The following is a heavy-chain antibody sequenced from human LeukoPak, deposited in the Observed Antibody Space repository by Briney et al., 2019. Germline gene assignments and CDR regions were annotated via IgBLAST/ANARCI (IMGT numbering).Heavy chain of an antibody. CDR1: GLTFINFG. CDR2: ISGSAVIT. Sequence: GGTLRLSCAASGLTFINFGMTWVRQAPGKGLEWVSAISGSAVITFYADSVKGRFTISRDNSKNTLYLQMNSLRAEDTAVYYCAKDPFSSTWYYFDYWGQGTLVTVSS. D-gene: IGHD6-13*01. J-gene: IGHJ4*02. V-gene: IGHV3-23*01. CDR3: AKDPFSSTWYYFDY.